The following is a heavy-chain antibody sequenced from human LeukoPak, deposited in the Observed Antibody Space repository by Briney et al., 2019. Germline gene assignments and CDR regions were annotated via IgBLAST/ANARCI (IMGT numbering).Heavy chain of an antibody. D-gene: IGHD2-2*01. J-gene: IGHJ4*02. CDR3: ARDRRSSTSLFDY. CDR2: ISSSSSYI. Sequence: GGSLRLSCAASGFTFGSYSMNWVRQAPGKGLEWVSSISSSSSYIYYADSVKGRFTISRDNAKNSLYLQMNSLRAEDTAVYYCARDRRSSTSLFDYWGQGTLVTVSS. CDR1: GFTFGSYS. V-gene: IGHV3-21*01.